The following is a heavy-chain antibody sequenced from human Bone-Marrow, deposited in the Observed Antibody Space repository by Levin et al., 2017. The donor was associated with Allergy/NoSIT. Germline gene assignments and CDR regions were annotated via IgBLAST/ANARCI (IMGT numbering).Heavy chain of an antibody. J-gene: IGHJ6*02. D-gene: IGHD3-9*01. CDR2: ISWNSGSI. CDR3: AKDKGRVGPDDILTGPGYYYYGMDV. V-gene: IGHV3-9*01. CDR1: GFTFDDYA. Sequence: GGSLRLSCAASGFTFDDYAMHWVRQAPGKGLEWVSGISWNSGSIGYADSVKGRFTISRDNAKNSLYLQMNSLRAEDTALYYCAKDKGRVGPDDILTGPGYYYYGMDVWGQGTTVTVSS.